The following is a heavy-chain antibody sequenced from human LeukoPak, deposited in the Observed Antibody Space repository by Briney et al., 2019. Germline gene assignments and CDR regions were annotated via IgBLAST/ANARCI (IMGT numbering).Heavy chain of an antibody. CDR1: GGSISSYY. CDR2: IYIGGST. D-gene: IGHD2-2*01. V-gene: IGHV4-4*07. CDR3: ARGPRMVAMNGYAFDI. Sequence: SETLSLTCIVSGGSISSYYWNWIRQSAGKGLEWTGRIYIGGSTSYNPSLKSRVTMSVDTSKIQFSLNLTSVTAADTAMYYCARGPRMVAMNGYAFDIWGPGTTVIVSS. J-gene: IGHJ3*02.